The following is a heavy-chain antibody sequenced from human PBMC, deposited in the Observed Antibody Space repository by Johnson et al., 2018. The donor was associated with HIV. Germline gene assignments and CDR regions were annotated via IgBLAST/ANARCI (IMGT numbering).Heavy chain of an antibody. CDR3: ARDLVSLEDAFDI. J-gene: IGHJ3*02. CDR1: GFTFSDYY. CDR2: IYSGGST. Sequence: MLLVESGGGLVKPGGSLRLSCAASGFTFSDYYMSLIRQAPGKGLEWVSVIYSGGSTYYADSLKCRFTISRDNSKNTLYLQMNSLRAEDTAVYYCARDLVSLEDAFDIWGQGRMVNVSS. V-gene: IGHV3-66*01. D-gene: IGHD3-16*02.